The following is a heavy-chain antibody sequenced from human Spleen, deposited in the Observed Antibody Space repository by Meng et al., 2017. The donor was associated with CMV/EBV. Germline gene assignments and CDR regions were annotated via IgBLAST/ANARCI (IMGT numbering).Heavy chain of an antibody. CDR3: AKDPYYYDSSGYYYEGYFDY. V-gene: IGHV3-23*01. Sequence: ESLKISCAASGFTFSSYAMSWVRQAPGKGLEWVSAISGSGGSTYYADSVKGRFTISRDNSKNTLYLQMNSMRAEDTAVYYCAKDPYYYDSSGYYYEGYFDYWGQGTLVTVSS. CDR1: GFTFSSYA. CDR2: ISGSGGST. J-gene: IGHJ4*02. D-gene: IGHD3-22*01.